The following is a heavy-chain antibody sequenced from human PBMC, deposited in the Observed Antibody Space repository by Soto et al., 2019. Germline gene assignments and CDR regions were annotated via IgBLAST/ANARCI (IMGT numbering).Heavy chain of an antibody. Sequence: SEILSLTCTVSGGSISSYYWSWIRQPPGKGLEWIGYIYYSGSTNYNPSLKSRVTISVDTSKNQFSLKLSSVTAADTAVYYCARQNYDYVWLSYRYTLPRPLAYWSQGTLVTVSS. J-gene: IGHJ4*02. CDR3: ARQNYDYVWLSYRYTLPRPLAY. CDR2: IYYSGST. V-gene: IGHV4-59*08. CDR1: GGSISSYY. D-gene: IGHD3-16*02.